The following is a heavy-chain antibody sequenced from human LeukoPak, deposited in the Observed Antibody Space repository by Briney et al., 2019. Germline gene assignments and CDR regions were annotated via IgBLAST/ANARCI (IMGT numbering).Heavy chain of an antibody. Sequence: ASVKVSCKASGFTFTSFGIIWVRQAPGQGLEWMGWISANNGNTAYVQKFQGRVTMTTDTSSSTAYMDLTSLISDDTAVYYCARKPTGGASDIWGQGTMVTVSS. V-gene: IGHV1-18*01. CDR2: ISANNGNT. CDR1: GFTFTSFG. D-gene: IGHD1-14*01. CDR3: ARKPTGGASDI. J-gene: IGHJ3*02.